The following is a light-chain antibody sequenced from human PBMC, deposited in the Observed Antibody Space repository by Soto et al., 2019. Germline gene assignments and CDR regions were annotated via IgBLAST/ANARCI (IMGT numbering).Light chain of an antibody. CDR2: DAS. V-gene: IGKV3-15*01. Sequence: EIVMTQSPGTLSVSPGERATLSCRASQSVRSKLAWYQQKPVQAPRLLIYDASTRATCIPARFSGSGSGTEFTLTISSLQSEDFAVYYCQQYNNWPPITFGQGTRLEIK. CDR3: QQYNNWPPIT. J-gene: IGKJ5*01. CDR1: QSVRSK.